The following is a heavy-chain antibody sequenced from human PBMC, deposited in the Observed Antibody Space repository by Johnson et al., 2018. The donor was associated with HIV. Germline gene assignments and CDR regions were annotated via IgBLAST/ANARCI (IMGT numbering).Heavy chain of an antibody. J-gene: IGHJ3*02. CDR1: GFTFSSYA. CDR3: ARDWGAFDI. V-gene: IGHV3-30*04. Sequence: VQLVESGGGVVQPGRSLRLSCAASGFTFSSYAMHWVRQAPGKGLEWVAVISYDGSNKYYADSVKGRFTISRDNSKNTLYLQMNSLRAEDTAVYYCARDWGAFDIWGQGTMVTVSS. D-gene: IGHD3-16*01. CDR2: ISYDGSNK.